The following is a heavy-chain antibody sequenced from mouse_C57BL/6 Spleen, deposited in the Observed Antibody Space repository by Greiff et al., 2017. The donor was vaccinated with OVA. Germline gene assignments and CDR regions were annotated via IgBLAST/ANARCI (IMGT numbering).Heavy chain of an antibody. CDR1: GYTFTSYW. J-gene: IGHJ4*01. CDR3: AREKGYYYGSRREDYAMDY. V-gene: IGHV1-53*01. CDR2: INPSNGGT. Sequence: QVQLQQPGTELVKPGASVKLSCKASGYTFTSYWMHWVKQRPGQGLEWIGNINPSNGGTNYNEKFKSKATLTVDKSSSTAYMQLSSLTSEDSAVYYCAREKGYYYGSRREDYAMDYWGQGTSVTVSS. D-gene: IGHD1-1*01.